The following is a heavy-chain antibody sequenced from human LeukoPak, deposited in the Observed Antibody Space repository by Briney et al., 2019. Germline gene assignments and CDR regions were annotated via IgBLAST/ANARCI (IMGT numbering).Heavy chain of an antibody. J-gene: IGHJ4*02. CDR1: GGSISSYY. CDR2: IYYSGST. CDR3: ASLGLYGSGTRTDY. D-gene: IGHD3-10*01. V-gene: IGHV4-59*01. Sequence: PSETLSLACTVSGGSISSYYWSWLRQPPGKGLEWIGYIYYSGSTNYNPSLKSRVTISVDTSKNQFSLKLSSVTAADTAVYYCASLGLYGSGTRTDYWGQGTLVTVSS.